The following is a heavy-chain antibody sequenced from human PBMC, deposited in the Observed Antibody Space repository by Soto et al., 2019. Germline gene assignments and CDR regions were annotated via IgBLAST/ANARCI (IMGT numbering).Heavy chain of an antibody. J-gene: IGHJ6*02. CDR2: IYYSGST. V-gene: IGHV4-39*07. D-gene: IGHD3-22*01. CDR3: ARSPDSSGYYPRRYYYGMDV. Sequence: SETLSLTCTVSGGSISSSSYYWGWIRQPPGKGLEWIGSIYYSGSTYYNPSLKSRVTISVDTSKNQFSLKLSSATAADTAVYYCARSPDSSGYYPRRYYYGMDVWGQGTTVTVSS. CDR1: GGSISSSSYY.